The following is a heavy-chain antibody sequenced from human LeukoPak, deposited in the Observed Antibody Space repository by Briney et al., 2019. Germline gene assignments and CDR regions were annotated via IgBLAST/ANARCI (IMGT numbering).Heavy chain of an antibody. D-gene: IGHD3-9*01. J-gene: IGHJ5*02. CDR1: GFTFSSCA. CDR2: ISGSGGST. V-gene: IGHV3-23*01. CDR3: AKSYDILTGLYYNWFDP. Sequence: GGSLRLSCAASGFTFSSCAMSWVRQAPGEGLEWVSAISGSGGSTYYADSVKGRFTVSRDNSKNTLYLQMNSLRAEDTAVYYCAKSYDILTGLYYNWFDPWGQGTLVTVSS.